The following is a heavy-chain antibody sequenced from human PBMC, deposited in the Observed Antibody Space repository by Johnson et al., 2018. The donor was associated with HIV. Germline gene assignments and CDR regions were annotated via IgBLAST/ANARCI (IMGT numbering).Heavy chain of an antibody. CDR2: ISYDGSNK. J-gene: IGHJ3*02. V-gene: IGHV3-30*04. CDR1: GFTFSSYA. Sequence: QVQLVESGGGVVQPGRSLRLSCAASGFTFSSYAMHWVRQAPGKGLEWVAVISYDGSNKYYADSVKGRFTISRDNSKNTLYLQMNSLRAEDTAVYYCASDDIRDGKSLEIWGQGTMVTVSS. CDR3: ASDDIRDGKSLEI.